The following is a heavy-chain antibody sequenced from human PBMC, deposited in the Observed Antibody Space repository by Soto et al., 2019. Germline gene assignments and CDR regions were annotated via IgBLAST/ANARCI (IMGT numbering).Heavy chain of an antibody. V-gene: IGHV3-23*01. J-gene: IGHJ4*02. D-gene: IGHD3-3*01. CDR3: AKIKRADYDFWSGYYTDFDY. CDR2: ISGSGGST. CDR1: GFTFSSYA. Sequence: GGSLRLSCAASGFTFSSYAMSWVRQAPGKGLEWVSAISGSGGSTYYADSVKGRFSISRDNSKNTLYLQMNSLRAEDTAVYYCAKIKRADYDFWSGYYTDFDYWGQGTLVTVSS.